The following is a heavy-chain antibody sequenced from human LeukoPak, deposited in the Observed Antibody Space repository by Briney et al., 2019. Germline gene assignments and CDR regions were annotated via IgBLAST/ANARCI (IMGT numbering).Heavy chain of an antibody. Sequence: GGSLRLSCAASGFTFDDYGMSWVRQAPGKGLEWVSGINWNGGSTGYADSVKGRFTISRDNAKNSLYLQMNSLRAEDTALYYCARAGLSSGWSGIDYWGQGTLVTVSS. D-gene: IGHD6-19*01. CDR3: ARAGLSSGWSGIDY. J-gene: IGHJ4*02. V-gene: IGHV3-20*04. CDR1: GFTFDDYG. CDR2: INWNGGST.